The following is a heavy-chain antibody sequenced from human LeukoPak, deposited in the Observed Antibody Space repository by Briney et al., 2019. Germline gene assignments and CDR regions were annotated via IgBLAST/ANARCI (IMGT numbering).Heavy chain of an antibody. V-gene: IGHV3-21*01. J-gene: IGHJ5*02. CDR1: GFTFSTYA. Sequence: GGSLRLSCAASGFTFSTYAMNWVRQAPGKGLEWVSAISSNTNYIYYPDLLKGRFTISRDNTKNSLYLQMNSLRAEDTAVYYCAGLSGYGSPTWGQGTLVTVSS. CDR2: ISSNTNYI. CDR3: AGLSGYGSPT. D-gene: IGHD3-10*01.